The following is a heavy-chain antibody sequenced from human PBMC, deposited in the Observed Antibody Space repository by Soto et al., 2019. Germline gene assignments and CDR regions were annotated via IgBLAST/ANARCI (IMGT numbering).Heavy chain of an antibody. V-gene: IGHV3-48*01. J-gene: IGHJ5*02. CDR2: ISSSSSTI. Sequence: GGSLRLSCAASGFTFSSYSMNWVRQAPGKGLEWVSYISSSSSTIYYADSVKGRFTISRDNAKNSLYLQMNSLRAEGTAVYYCARGTAAAGPYNWFDPWGQGTLVTVSS. CDR3: ARGTAAAGPYNWFDP. CDR1: GFTFSSYS. D-gene: IGHD6-13*01.